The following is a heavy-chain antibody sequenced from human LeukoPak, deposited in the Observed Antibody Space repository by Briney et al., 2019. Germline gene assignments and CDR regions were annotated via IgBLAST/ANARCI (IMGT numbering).Heavy chain of an antibody. Sequence: PGGSLRLSCAASGFTFSSYAMHWVRQAPGKGLEWVAVISYDGSNKYYADSVKGRFTISRDNSKNTLYLQMNSLRAEDTAVYYCARDQVDYSKGMVPDYWGQGTLVTVSS. CDR2: ISYDGSNK. CDR1: GFTFSSYA. D-gene: IGHD4-11*01. CDR3: ARDQVDYSKGMVPDY. J-gene: IGHJ4*02. V-gene: IGHV3-30*01.